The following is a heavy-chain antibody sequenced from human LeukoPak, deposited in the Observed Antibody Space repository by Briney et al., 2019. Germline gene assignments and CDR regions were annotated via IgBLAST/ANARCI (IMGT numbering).Heavy chain of an antibody. CDR3: ARDGDSSGYYYGYYYYYYMDV. D-gene: IGHD3-22*01. CDR1: GYTLTGYY. CDR2: INLNSGGT. V-gene: IGHV1-2*02. J-gene: IGHJ6*03. Sequence: ASVKVSCKASGYTLTGYYMHWVRQAPGQGLEGMGWINLNSGGTNYAQTFQGRVTMTRDTSISTAYMELSRLRSYDTAVYYCARDGDSSGYYYGYYYYYYMDVWGKGTTVTVSS.